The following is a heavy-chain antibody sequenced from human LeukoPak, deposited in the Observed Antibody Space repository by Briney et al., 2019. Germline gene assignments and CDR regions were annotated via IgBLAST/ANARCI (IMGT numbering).Heavy chain of an antibody. CDR1: GYTFTHYD. CDR3: ARGAVSFWSGMERNWYMDV. CDR2: MNPNSGNT. D-gene: IGHD3-3*01. Sequence: GASVKVSCKASGYTFTHYDINWVRQATGHGLEWLGWMNPNSGNTGYAQKFQGRVTITRNTSTNTAYMDLSSLRSEDTAIYYCARGAVSFWSGMERNWYMDVWGKGTTVTVSS. J-gene: IGHJ6*03. V-gene: IGHV1-8*03.